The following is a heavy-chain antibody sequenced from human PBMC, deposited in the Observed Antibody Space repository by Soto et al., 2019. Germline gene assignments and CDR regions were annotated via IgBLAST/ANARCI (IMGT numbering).Heavy chain of an antibody. Sequence: SETLSLTCVVSGVSISSGNYYWGWIRQTPEKRLELIGNIYHNGNTYYNPSFKSRVTISIDTSKSHFSLKLNSVTAADTAVYFCARLRAGPDNGWYWAFDYWGHGTLVTVSS. V-gene: IGHV4-39*02. CDR2: IYHNGNT. CDR1: GVSISSGNYY. CDR3: ARLRAGPDNGWYWAFDY. D-gene: IGHD6-19*01. J-gene: IGHJ4*01.